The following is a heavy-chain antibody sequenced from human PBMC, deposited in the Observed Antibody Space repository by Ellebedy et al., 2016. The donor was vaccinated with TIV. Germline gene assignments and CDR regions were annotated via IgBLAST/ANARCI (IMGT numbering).Heavy chain of an antibody. Sequence: GESLKISCEASGFTFSSCTMNWVRQAPGKGLEWVSGITGSGDHTYNADSVKGRFTISRDNSKNILYLQITRLRADDAAVYSGPKSPGPGAYEPIDFWGQGTLVTVSS. CDR1: GFTFSSCT. D-gene: IGHD3-10*01. J-gene: IGHJ4*02. CDR3: PKSPGPGAYEPIDF. CDR2: ITGSGDHT. V-gene: IGHV3-23*01.